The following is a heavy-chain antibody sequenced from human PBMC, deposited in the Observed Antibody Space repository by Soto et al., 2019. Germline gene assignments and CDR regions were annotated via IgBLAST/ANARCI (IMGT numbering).Heavy chain of an antibody. CDR1: GGTFSSST. Sequence: VKVSCKASGGTFSSSTISWVRQAPGQGLEWMGRIIPILGIANYAQKFQGRVTITADKSTSTAYMELSSLRSEDTAVYYCAREFKGASSSWFDPWGQGTLVTVSS. V-gene: IGHV1-69*10. D-gene: IGHD1-26*01. CDR2: IIPILGIA. CDR3: AREFKGASSSWFDP. J-gene: IGHJ5*02.